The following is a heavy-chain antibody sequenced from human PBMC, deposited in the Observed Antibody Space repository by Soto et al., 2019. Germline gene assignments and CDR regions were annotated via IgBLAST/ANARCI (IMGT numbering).Heavy chain of an antibody. CDR2: MNPNMDNT. CDR1: GYTFTSYD. Sequence: ASVKVSCKASGYTFTSYDINWVRQATGQGLEWMGWMNPNMDNTVYAQKFQGRVTMTRNTSISTAYMELSSLRSEDTAVYYCARGDSSSWYFRYYYYGMDVWGQGTTVTVSS. V-gene: IGHV1-8*01. J-gene: IGHJ6*02. CDR3: ARGDSSSWYFRYYYYGMDV. D-gene: IGHD6-13*01.